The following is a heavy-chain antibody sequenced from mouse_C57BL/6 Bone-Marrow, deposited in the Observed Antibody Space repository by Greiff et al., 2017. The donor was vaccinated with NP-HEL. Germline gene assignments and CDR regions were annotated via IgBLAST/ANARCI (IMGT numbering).Heavy chain of an antibody. Sequence: EVQLVESGGGLVQSGRSLRLSCATSGFTFSDFYMEWVRQAPGKGLEWIAASRNKANDYTTEYSASVKGRFIVSRDTSQSILYIQMNALRAEDTAIYYCARDAGDERYFDVWGTGTTVTVSS. V-gene: IGHV7-1*01. J-gene: IGHJ1*03. CDR1: GFTFSDFY. CDR3: ARDAGDERYFDV. CDR2: SRNKANDYTT.